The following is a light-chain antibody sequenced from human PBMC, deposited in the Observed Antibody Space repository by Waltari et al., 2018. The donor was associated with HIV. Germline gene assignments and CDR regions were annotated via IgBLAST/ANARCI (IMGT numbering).Light chain of an antibody. CDR3: ATWDDSLNGPL. CDR2: ANN. V-gene: IGLV1-44*01. J-gene: IGLJ2*01. Sequence: QSVLTQPPSASGTPGQRVTISCSRISSTIRSHDVSWYQQFPGTAPKVLMSANNQRPSGVPDRFSASKSGTSASLAISGLHSEDEADYYCATWDDSLNGPLFGGGTKLTVL. CDR1: SSTIRSHD.